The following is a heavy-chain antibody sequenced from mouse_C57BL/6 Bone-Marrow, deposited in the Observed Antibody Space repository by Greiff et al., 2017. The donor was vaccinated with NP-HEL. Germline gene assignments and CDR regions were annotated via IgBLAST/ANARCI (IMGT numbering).Heavy chain of an antibody. V-gene: IGHV4-1*01. CDR3: ARGGLLIPFAY. CDR1: AVDFSRYW. D-gene: IGHD2-1*01. CDR2: INPDSSTI. J-gene: IGHJ3*01. Sequence: PAPAVDFSRYWMSWVRRAPGKGLEWIGEINPDSSTINYAPSLKDKFIISRDNAKNTLYLQMSKVRSEDTALYYCARGGLLIPFAYWGQGTLVTVSA.